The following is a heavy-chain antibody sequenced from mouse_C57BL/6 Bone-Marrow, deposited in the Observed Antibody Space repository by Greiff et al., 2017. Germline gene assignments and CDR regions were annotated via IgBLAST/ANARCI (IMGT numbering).Heavy chain of an antibody. CDR1: GFSLTSYG. Sequence: QVQLQQSGPGLVQPSPTLSISCTASGFSLTSYGVHWVRQSPGKGLEWLGVIWSGGSTDYNAAFITRLGNSKDNSKSQVFFKMNRLRAYDTAIYYCARNNWDEDWFAYWGRGTVVTVSA. D-gene: IGHD4-1*02. V-gene: IGHV2-2*01. CDR2: IWSGGST. J-gene: IGHJ3*01. CDR3: ARNNWDEDWFAY.